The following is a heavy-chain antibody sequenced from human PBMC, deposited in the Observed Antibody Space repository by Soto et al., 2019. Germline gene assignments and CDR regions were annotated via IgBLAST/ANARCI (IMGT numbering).Heavy chain of an antibody. CDR1: GYSFTSYW. J-gene: IGHJ6*02. CDR3: ATHRYSGSYSPYYYYGMDV. D-gene: IGHD1-26*01. V-gene: IGHV5-51*01. Sequence: GESLKISCKGSGYSFTSYWIGWVRQMPGKGLEWMGIIYPGDSDTRYSPSFQGQVAISADKSISTAYLQWSSLKASDTAMYYCATHRYSGSYSPYYYYGMDVWGQGTTVTAP. CDR2: IYPGDSDT.